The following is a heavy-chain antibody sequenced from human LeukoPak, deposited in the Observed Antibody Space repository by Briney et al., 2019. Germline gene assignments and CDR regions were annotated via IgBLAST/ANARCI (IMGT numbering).Heavy chain of an antibody. J-gene: IGHJ4*02. V-gene: IGHV3-21*06. CDR1: GFTFETYN. Sequence: GGSLRLSCKASGFTFETYNVNWVRQAPGKGLEWVSSIASDTTYKKYADSVKGRFTVSRDNAKNSVFLEMKSLRADDTAVYFCARDYYDSSASATFDYWGRGTLVTVSS. CDR3: ARDYYDSSASATFDY. D-gene: IGHD3-22*01. CDR2: IASDTTYK.